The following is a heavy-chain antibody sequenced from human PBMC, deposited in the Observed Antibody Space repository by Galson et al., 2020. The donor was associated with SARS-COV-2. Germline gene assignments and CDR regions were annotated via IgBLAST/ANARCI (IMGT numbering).Heavy chain of an antibody. CDR2: ISYDRTNK. Sequence: GGSLRLSCEASGFTFSTYGMHWVRQAPGKGLEWVAVISYDRTNKYYADSVEGRFTISRDNSDNTLYLHMNSLRTEDTAVYYCAKWGGGATSGDYFDLWGQGTLVAVSS. V-gene: IGHV3-30*18. CDR1: GFTFSTYG. CDR3: AKWGGGATSGDYFDL. J-gene: IGHJ4*02. D-gene: IGHD5-12*01.